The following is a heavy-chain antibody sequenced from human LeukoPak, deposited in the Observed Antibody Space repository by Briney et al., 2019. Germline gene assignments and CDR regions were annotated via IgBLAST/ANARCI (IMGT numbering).Heavy chain of an antibody. Sequence: GGSVRLSCAASGFTFSSYGMHWVRQAPGKGLEWVAGISYDGSNKYYADSVKGRVTISRDNSKNTLYLEMNSLRAEDTAVYYCAKDYGYSNAPIDGWGQGTLVTVSS. CDR2: ISYDGSNK. J-gene: IGHJ4*02. CDR1: GFTFSSYG. D-gene: IGHD6-13*01. CDR3: AKDYGYSNAPIDG. V-gene: IGHV3-30*18.